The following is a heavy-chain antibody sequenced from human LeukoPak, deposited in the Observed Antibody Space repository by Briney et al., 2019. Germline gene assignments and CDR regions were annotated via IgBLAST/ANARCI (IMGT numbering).Heavy chain of an antibody. D-gene: IGHD3-10*01. CDR1: GFTVSSNY. V-gene: IGHV3-53*01. CDR2: IYSGGST. Sequence: GGSLRLSCAASGFTVSSNYMSWVRQAPGKGLEWVSVIYSGGSTYYADSVKGRFTISRDNSKNTLYLQMNSLRAEDTAVYYCARDSRGTRITMVRGANYYMDVWGKGTTVTVSS. J-gene: IGHJ6*03. CDR3: ARDSRGTRITMVRGANYYMDV.